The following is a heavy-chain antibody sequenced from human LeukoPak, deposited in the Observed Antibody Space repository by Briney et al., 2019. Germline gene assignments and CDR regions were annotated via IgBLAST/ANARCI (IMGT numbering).Heavy chain of an antibody. D-gene: IGHD6-19*01. V-gene: IGHV1-18*01. CDR1: GYTFTSYD. CDR2: ISAYNGNT. CDR3: ASGIAVAGTLDY. Sequence: ASVKVSCKASGYTFTSYDISWVRQAPGQGLEWMGWISAYNGNTNYAQKLQGRVTMTTDTSTSTAYMELRSLRSDDTAVYYCASGIAVAGTLDYWGQGTLVTVSS. J-gene: IGHJ4*02.